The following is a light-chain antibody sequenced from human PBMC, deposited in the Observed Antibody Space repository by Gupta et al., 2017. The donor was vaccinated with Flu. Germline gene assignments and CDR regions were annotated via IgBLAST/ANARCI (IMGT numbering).Light chain of an antibody. CDR1: QSVSRY. J-gene: IGKJ4*01. Sequence: EIVLTQSPATLSLSPGERATLSCRASQSVSRYLAWYQQKPGQAPRLLIYDASNRATGIPARFSGSGSGTDFILTISSLEPEDFAVYYCQQRSYWPLSFGGGTKVEIK. CDR2: DAS. CDR3: QQRSYWPLS. V-gene: IGKV3-11*01.